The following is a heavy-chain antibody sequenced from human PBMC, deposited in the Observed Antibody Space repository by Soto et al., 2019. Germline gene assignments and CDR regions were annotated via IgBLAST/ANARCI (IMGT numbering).Heavy chain of an antibody. CDR3: ARGPDDEGYFDY. CDR1: GGTFSNYA. D-gene: IGHD1-1*01. J-gene: IGHJ4*02. V-gene: IGHV1-69*05. CDR2: IILPFGTA. Sequence: QVRLVQSGAEVKKPGSSVKVSCKASGGTFSNYAISWVRQAPGQGLEWMGGIILPFGTANYAEKFKDRVSINTEESMTTTYMELRGLRSEDTDVYYCARGPDDEGYFDYWGQGTLVTVSS.